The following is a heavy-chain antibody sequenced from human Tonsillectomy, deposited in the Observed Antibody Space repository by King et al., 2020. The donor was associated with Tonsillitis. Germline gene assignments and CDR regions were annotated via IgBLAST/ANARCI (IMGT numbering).Heavy chain of an antibody. Sequence: VQLVESGAEVKKPGASVKVSCKASGYTFISYSITWVRQAPEQGLEWMGWINTYNGYTNSAQKFQGRVTMTTDTSTSTAYMELRSLRSDDTAVYYCARDRPSSGDFEWLVPFDYWGQGTLVSVSS. CDR3: ARDRPSSGDFEWLVPFDY. V-gene: IGHV1-18*04. J-gene: IGHJ4*02. CDR1: GYTFISYS. D-gene: IGHD3-9*01. CDR2: INTYNGYT.